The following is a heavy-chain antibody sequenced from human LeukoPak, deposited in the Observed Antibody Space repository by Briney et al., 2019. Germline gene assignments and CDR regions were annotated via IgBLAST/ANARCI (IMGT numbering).Heavy chain of an antibody. D-gene: IGHD1-26*01. CDR1: GFTFSSYG. Sequence: GRSLRLSCAASGFTFSSYGMHWVRQAPATGLVWVTFILYDGSHEYYADSVKGRFTSSRDNSKNTLYLQMNSLRPEDTAVYYCAKGGEGGSHRYFEYWGQGTLVTVSS. CDR2: ILYDGSHE. J-gene: IGHJ4*02. CDR3: AKGGEGGSHRYFEY. V-gene: IGHV3-30*18.